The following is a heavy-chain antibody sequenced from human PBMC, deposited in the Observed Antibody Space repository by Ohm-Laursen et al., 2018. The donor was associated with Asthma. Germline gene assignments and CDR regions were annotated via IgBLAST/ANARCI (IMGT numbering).Heavy chain of an antibody. Sequence: GSLRLSCSASGYTFSRYSIHGVRQIPGKGLEWVASISTASSFIYYADSVRGRFTTSRDNARNSVYLQMNSLRAEDTALYYCARIGPEWELPGREYSLHHWGEGTLVTVSS. CDR1: GYTFSRYS. V-gene: IGHV3-21*01. CDR3: ARIGPEWELPGREYSLHH. D-gene: IGHD1-26*01. CDR2: ISTASSFI. J-gene: IGHJ1*01.